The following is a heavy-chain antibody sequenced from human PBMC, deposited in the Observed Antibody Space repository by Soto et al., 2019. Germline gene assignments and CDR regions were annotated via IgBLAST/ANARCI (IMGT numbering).Heavy chain of an antibody. CDR1: GFTFSSYA. CDR2: ISGSGGST. CDR3: AKVAVAGIYFQH. D-gene: IGHD6-19*01. Sequence: GGSLRLSCAASGFTFSSYAMSWVRQAPGKGLEWVSAISGSGGSTYYADSVKGRFTISREDSKNTLYLQMNSLRAEDTAVYYCAKVAVAGIYFQHCGQGTIVTVSS. V-gene: IGHV3-23*01. J-gene: IGHJ1*01.